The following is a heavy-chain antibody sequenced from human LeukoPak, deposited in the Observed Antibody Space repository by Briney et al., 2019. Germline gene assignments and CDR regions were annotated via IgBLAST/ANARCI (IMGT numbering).Heavy chain of an antibody. CDR1: GFSFPSYW. V-gene: IGHV5-51*01. D-gene: IGHD2-21*01. CDR2: IYPGDSDT. CDR3: ARLSRALLTYGMDV. Sequence: GEALQSSCKGSGFSFPSYWIAWVRPMPGKGLGWMGSIYPGDSDTRYSPSFQGQVTISADKSISTAYLQWSSLKASDTAMYYCARLSRALLTYGMDVWGKGTTVTVSS. J-gene: IGHJ6*04.